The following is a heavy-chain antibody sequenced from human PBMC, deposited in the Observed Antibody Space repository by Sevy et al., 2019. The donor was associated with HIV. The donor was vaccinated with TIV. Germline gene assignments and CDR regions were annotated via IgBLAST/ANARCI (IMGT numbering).Heavy chain of an antibody. J-gene: IGHJ4*02. D-gene: IGHD1-20*01. Sequence: SETLSLTCTVSGGSISGYYWSWIRQPPGKGLEWIGYISYRGRTNYNPSLKSRGTISVDTSKNEFSLKLSSVTAADTAVYYCARSRVITGTFDYWGQGTLVTVSS. V-gene: IGHV4-59*01. CDR3: ARSRVITGTFDY. CDR1: GGSISGYY. CDR2: ISYRGRT.